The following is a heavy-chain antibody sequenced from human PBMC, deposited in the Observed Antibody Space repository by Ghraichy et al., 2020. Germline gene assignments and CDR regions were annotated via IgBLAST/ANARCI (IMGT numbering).Heavy chain of an antibody. Sequence: GGSLRLSCAASGFTFSNSWMSRVRQAPGKGLEWVGRIKSKTDSGTTDYAAPVKGRFTISRDDSKKTLYLQMNSLKIEDTAVYYCVGPVSGEDYWGQGTLVTVSS. CDR2: IKSKTDSGTT. J-gene: IGHJ4*02. CDR1: GFTFSNSW. CDR3: VGPVSGEDY. D-gene: IGHD7-27*01. V-gene: IGHV3-15*01.